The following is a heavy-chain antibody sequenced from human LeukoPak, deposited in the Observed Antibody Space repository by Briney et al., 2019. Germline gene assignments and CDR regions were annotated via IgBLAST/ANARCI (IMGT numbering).Heavy chain of an antibody. V-gene: IGHV3-7*01. Sequence: PGGSLRLSCAASGFTFSSYWMSWVRQAPGKGLEWVANIKQDGSEKYYVDSVKGRFTISRDNAKNSLYPQMNSLRAEDTAVYYCARGGSKSAQQLVDYWGQGTLVTVSS. CDR1: GFTFSSYW. CDR2: IKQDGSEK. D-gene: IGHD6-13*01. CDR3: ARGGSKSAQQLVDY. J-gene: IGHJ4*02.